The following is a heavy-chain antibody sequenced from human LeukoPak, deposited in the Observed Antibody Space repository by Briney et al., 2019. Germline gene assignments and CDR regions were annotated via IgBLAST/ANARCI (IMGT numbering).Heavy chain of an antibody. Sequence: GRSLRLSCAASGFTFSSYGMHWVRQAPGKGLEWVAVIWYDGSNKYYADSVKGRFTIFRDNSKNTLYLQMNSLRAEDTAVYYCAKTQEYSSGWYDYYYYMDVWGKGTTVTVSS. V-gene: IGHV3-33*06. CDR1: GFTFSSYG. CDR3: AKTQEYSSGWYDYYYYMDV. J-gene: IGHJ6*03. D-gene: IGHD6-19*01. CDR2: IWYDGSNK.